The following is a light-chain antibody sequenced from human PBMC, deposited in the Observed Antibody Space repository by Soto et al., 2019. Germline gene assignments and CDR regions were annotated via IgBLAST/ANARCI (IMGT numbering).Light chain of an antibody. CDR1: QSVSSSY. CDR2: GAS. V-gene: IGKV3-20*01. Sequence: EIVLTQSPGTLSLSPGERATLSCRASQSVSSSYLAWYQQKPGQAPRLLIYGASSRATGIPDRFSGSGSGTDFNITISRLEPEDFEVYYCQQYGSSPPYTFGQGTKLEIK. CDR3: QQYGSSPPYT. J-gene: IGKJ2*01.